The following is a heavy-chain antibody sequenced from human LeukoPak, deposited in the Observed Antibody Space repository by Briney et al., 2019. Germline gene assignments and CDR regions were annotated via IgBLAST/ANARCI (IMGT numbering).Heavy chain of an antibody. J-gene: IGHJ4*02. Sequence: GGSLRLSCAASGFTFINYDMNWVRQAPGKGLEWVSCISSGDTGGTSYINYADSVKGRFTISRDNAKNSLYLQMNSLRVEDTAVYYCARDADYYANWGQGTLVTVSS. V-gene: IGHV3-21*01. CDR1: GFTFINYD. CDR2: ISSGDTGGTSYI. CDR3: ARDADYYAN. D-gene: IGHD3-10*01.